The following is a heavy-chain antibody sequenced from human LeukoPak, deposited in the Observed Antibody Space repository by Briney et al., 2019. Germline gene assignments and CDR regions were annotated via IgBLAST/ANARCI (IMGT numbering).Heavy chain of an antibody. CDR1: GGTFRSYA. Sequence: SVKVSCKVSGGTFRSYAISWVRQAPGQGLEWMGGIIPMFGAANYAPKFRYRVTITTDDSTSTAYMELSSLRSEDTAMYYCGRGDSSSSVYYYYMDVWGKGTTVTVSS. CDR2: IIPMFGAA. CDR3: GRGDSSSSVYYYYMDV. D-gene: IGHD6-6*01. V-gene: IGHV1-69*05. J-gene: IGHJ6*03.